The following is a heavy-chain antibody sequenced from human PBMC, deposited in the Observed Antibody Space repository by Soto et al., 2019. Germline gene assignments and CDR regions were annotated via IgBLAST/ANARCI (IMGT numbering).Heavy chain of an antibody. CDR3: ARGMGSSGWYYFDY. J-gene: IGHJ4*02. V-gene: IGHV3-33*01. D-gene: IGHD6-19*01. Sequence: GGSLRLSCAASGFTFSSYGMHWVRQAPGKGLEWVAVIWYDGSNKYYADSVKGRFTISRDNSKNTLYLQMNSLRAEDTAVYYCARGMGSSGWYYFDYWGQGTLVTVSS. CDR2: IWYDGSNK. CDR1: GFTFSSYG.